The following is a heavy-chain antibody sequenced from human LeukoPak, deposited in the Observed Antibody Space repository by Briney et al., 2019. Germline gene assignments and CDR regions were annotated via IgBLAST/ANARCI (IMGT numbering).Heavy chain of an antibody. J-gene: IGHJ4*02. CDR3: AKRATVITFGHCDY. V-gene: IGHV3-23*01. CDR2: ISDSGGST. CDR1: GFIFSSYS. D-gene: IGHD3-16*01. Sequence: GGSLRLSCAASGFIFSSYSMSWVRQAPGKGLEWVSAISDSGGSTYYADSVKGRFTISRDNSKNTLYLQMNSLRAEDTAVYYCAKRATVITFGHCDYWGQGNLVTVSS.